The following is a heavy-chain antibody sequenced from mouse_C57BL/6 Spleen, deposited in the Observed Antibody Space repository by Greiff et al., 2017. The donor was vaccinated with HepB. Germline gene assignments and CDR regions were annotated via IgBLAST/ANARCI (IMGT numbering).Heavy chain of an antibody. J-gene: IGHJ2*01. D-gene: IGHD1-1*01. CDR3: AREGVVAYYFDY. CDR1: GYTFTSYW. V-gene: IGHV1-61*01. Sequence: VQLQQPGAELVRPGSSVKLSCKASGYTFTSYWMDWVKQRPGQGLEWIGNIYPSDSETHYNQKFKDKATLTVDKSSSTAYMQLSSLTSEDSAVYYCAREGVVAYYFDYWGQGTTLTVSS. CDR2: IYPSDSET.